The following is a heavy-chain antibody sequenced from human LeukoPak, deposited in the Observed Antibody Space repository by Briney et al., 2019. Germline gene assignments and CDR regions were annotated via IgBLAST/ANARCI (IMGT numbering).Heavy chain of an antibody. J-gene: IGHJ3*02. Sequence: SETLSLTCTVSGGSISSGGYYWSWIRQHPGKGLEWIGYIYYSGSTYYNPSLKSRVTISVDTSKNQFSLKLSSVTAADTAVYYCARVSTMIVVVMIEHAFDIWGQGTMVTVSS. CDR2: IYYSGST. V-gene: IGHV4-31*03. CDR3: ARVSTMIVVVMIEHAFDI. D-gene: IGHD3-22*01. CDR1: GGSISSGGYY.